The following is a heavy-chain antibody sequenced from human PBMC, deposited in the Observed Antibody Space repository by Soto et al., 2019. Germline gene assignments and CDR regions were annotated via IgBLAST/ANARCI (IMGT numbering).Heavy chain of an antibody. CDR2: INPNSGGT. V-gene: IGHV1-2*02. CDR3: ARAFSNYDWFDP. CDR1: GYTFTGYY. Sequence: ASVKVSCKASGYTFTGYYIHWVRQAPGQGLEWMGWINPNSGGTNYAQKFQGRVTMTRDTSISTAYMELSRLRSDDTAVYYCARAFSNYDWFDPWGQGTLVTVSS. D-gene: IGHD4-4*01. J-gene: IGHJ5*02.